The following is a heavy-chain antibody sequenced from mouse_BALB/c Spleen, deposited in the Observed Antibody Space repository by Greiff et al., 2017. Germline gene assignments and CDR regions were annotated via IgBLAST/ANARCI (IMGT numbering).Heavy chain of an antibody. J-gene: IGHJ4*01. CDR3: ARVTTAKSYAMDY. CDR1: GYTFTSYV. CDR2: INPYNDGT. D-gene: IGHD1-2*01. V-gene: IGHV1-14*01. Sequence: EVQRVESGPELVKPGASVKMSCKASGYTFTSYVMHWVKQKPGQGLEWIGYINPYNDGTKYNEKFKGKATLTSDKSSSTAYMELSSLTSEDSAVYYCARVTTAKSYAMDYWGQGTSVTVSS.